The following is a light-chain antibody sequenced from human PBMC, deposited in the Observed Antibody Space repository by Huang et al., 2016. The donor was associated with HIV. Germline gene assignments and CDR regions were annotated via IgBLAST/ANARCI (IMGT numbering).Light chain of an antibody. Sequence: EIVMTQSPATLSVSPGETATLSCRASKTVYTNLAWYQQKPGQAPRLLIYGASTRTTGLPGRFSGGGFGTEFTLTISTLQSEDFAVYYCQQYYDWPPITFGQGTRVDIK. CDR3: QQYYDWPPIT. CDR1: KTVYTN. J-gene: IGKJ5*01. CDR2: GAS. V-gene: IGKV3-15*01.